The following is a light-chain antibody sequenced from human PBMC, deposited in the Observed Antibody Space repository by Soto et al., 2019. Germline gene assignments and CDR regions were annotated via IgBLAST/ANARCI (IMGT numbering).Light chain of an antibody. CDR2: AAS. CDR3: QRIYSSPLT. V-gene: IGKV1-9*01. J-gene: IGKJ4*01. Sequence: IQVTQSPSSLSASVGDRVTITCRASQGITSYLAWYQQKPGKAPKLLIYAASAVQTGVASRFSGSGYGTVFALTISKLQPEYFVTYCCQRIYSSPLTFGGGTTVE. CDR1: QGITSY.